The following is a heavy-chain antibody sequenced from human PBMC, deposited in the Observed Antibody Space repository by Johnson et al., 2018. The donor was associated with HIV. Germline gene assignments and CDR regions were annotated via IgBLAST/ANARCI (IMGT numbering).Heavy chain of an antibody. V-gene: IGHV3-20*04. J-gene: IGHJ3*02. CDR1: GFIFNDYG. D-gene: IGHD1-26*01. CDR2: INWNGGST. CDR3: ARDRWGLRGGRDAFDI. Sequence: EVQLVESGGGVVRPGGSLRLSCAASGFIFNDYGMSWVRQAPGKGLEWVSGINWNGGSTGYADSVKGRFTISRDNAQNSLCLQMNSLRAEDTAFYYCARDRWGLRGGRDAFDIWGQGTMVTVSS.